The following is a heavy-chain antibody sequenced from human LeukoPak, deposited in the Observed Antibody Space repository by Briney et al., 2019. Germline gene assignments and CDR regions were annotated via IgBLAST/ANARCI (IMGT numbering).Heavy chain of an antibody. Sequence: GSLTLSWAAPGFPFSSYAMRWVRQAPGKGLEYVAAISSNGGSTYYANSVKGRFTISRDKSKNTLYLQMGSLRAEDMAVYYCARGGAAGTFADDSDYGGQGTLVTVSS. CDR2: ISSNGGST. D-gene: IGHD6-13*01. J-gene: IGHJ4*02. CDR3: ARGGAAGTFADDSDY. V-gene: IGHV3-64*01. CDR1: GFPFSSYA.